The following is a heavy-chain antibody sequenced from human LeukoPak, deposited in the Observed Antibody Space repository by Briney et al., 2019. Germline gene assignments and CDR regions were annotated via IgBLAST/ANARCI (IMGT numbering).Heavy chain of an antibody. V-gene: IGHV1-18*01. CDR3: ARCSAYDWEDYFDY. D-gene: IGHD5-12*01. CDR2: ISAKSGHT. Sequence: ASLKVSCNASGYTFTDFGISWVRQAPGQGLEWMGWISAKSGHTNYAKKVHDRVTMTTDTSTSTAYMELRSLRSDDTAVYYCARCSAYDWEDYFDYWGQGNLVTVSS. J-gene: IGHJ4*02. CDR1: GYTFTDFG.